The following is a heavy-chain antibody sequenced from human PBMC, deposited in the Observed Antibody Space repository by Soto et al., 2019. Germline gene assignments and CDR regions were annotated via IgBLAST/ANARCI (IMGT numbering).Heavy chain of an antibody. Sequence: QVHLVQSGAEVKKPGASVKVSCKGSGYGFTTYGITGVRQAPGQGLEWMAWISTHNGNTNYAQKLQGRVTVTRDTSTSTAYMELRSLRSDDTVVYYCARGRYGEYWGQGALVTVSS. CDR3: ARGRYGEY. D-gene: IGHD3-10*01. CDR1: GYGFTTYG. J-gene: IGHJ4*02. CDR2: ISTHNGNT. V-gene: IGHV1-18*01.